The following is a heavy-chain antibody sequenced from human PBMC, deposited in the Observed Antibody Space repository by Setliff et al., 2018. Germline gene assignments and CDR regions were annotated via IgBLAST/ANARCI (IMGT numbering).Heavy chain of an antibody. CDR3: SRLVRYCTRTSCQRASGEDY. CDR2: ISVYSGNA. Sequence: ASVKVSCKASGYSFSDSAVSWVRQAPGQGLEWVGWISVYSGNAYYAQKFQGRVTMTTDTSTATAYLELRSLRSDDTAVYYCSRLVRYCTRTSCQRASGEDYWGQGTLVTVSS. V-gene: IGHV1-18*01. D-gene: IGHD2-2*01. CDR1: GYSFSDSA. J-gene: IGHJ4*02.